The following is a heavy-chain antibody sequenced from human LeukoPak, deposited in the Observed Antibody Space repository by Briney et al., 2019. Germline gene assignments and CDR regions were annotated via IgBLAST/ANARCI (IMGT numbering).Heavy chain of an antibody. Sequence: GGSLGLSCVASGFTFSNYAMSWVRQAPGKGLEWVSVFRGSGGSTDYADSVKGRFTISTNTSKNTLYLEMNSLRVEDTAVYYCAGRIAVAGTLQYWGQGTLVTVSS. CDR3: AGRIAVAGTLQY. CDR1: GFTFSNYA. J-gene: IGHJ4*02. CDR2: FRGSGGST. V-gene: IGHV3-23*01. D-gene: IGHD6-19*01.